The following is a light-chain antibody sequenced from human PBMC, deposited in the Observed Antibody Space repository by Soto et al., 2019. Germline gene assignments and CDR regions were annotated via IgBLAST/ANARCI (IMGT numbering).Light chain of an antibody. J-gene: IGKJ2*01. V-gene: IGKV1-39*01. Sequence: DIQITQSPSSLSAFVGDRVTITCRASQSISSHLNWYQHKPGRPPRLLIFASYILEGGVPSRFSGSASDTYFTLTIDSLQTEDVATYYCLHSYITPRYTFGQGTKVEI. CDR1: QSISSH. CDR3: LHSYITPRYT. CDR2: ASY.